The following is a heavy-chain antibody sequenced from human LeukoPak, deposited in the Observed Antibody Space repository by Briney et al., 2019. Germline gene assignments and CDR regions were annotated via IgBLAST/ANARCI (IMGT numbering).Heavy chain of an antibody. V-gene: IGHV3-23*01. CDR1: GFTFSTYA. CDR3: ARGITGTFYYYYGMDV. D-gene: IGHD1-20*01. CDR2: ISDRGGGT. J-gene: IGHJ6*02. Sequence: GGSLRLSCAASGFTFSTYAMTWVRQAPGKGLEWVSTISDRGGGTYFADSVKGRFTISRDNAKNTLFLQMNSLRAEDTAVYYCARGITGTFYYYYGMDVWGQGTTVTVSS.